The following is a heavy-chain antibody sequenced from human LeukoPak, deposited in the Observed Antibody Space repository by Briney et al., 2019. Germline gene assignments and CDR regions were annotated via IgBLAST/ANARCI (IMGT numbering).Heavy chain of an antibody. V-gene: IGHV3-66*01. J-gene: IGHJ4*02. CDR3: AKDGSDYVWESYFGGLNLDY. CDR2: IHSDGGT. D-gene: IGHD3-16*01. Sequence: GGSLRLSCSASGFSVTNNFMTWVRQAPGKGLEWVSIIHSDGGTSYADSVKGRFTISRDSVKNTLYLQMNSLRAEDTAVYYCAKDGSDYVWESYFGGLNLDYWGQGTLVTVSS. CDR1: GFSVTNNF.